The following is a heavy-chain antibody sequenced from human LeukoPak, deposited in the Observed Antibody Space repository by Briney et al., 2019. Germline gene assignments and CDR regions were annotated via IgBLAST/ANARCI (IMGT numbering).Heavy chain of an antibody. Sequence: GGSLRLSCAASGFTFSSYPMSWVRQAPGKGLECVSGISGSGGSTYYADSVKGRFTISRDNSKNTLYLHMNSPRAEDTGVYYCARGRVGDYWGQGALVTVSS. J-gene: IGHJ4*02. D-gene: IGHD1-26*01. V-gene: IGHV3-23*01. CDR3: ARGRVGDY. CDR1: GFTFSSYP. CDR2: ISGSGGST.